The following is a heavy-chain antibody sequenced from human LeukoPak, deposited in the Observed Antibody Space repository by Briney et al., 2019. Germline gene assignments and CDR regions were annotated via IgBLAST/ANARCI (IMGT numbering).Heavy chain of an antibody. V-gene: IGHV3-23*01. CDR1: GFTFSSYA. D-gene: IGHD3-10*01. CDR2: ISGSGGAT. J-gene: IGHJ6*02. CDR3: ASPYGSGSCYYYYGMDV. Sequence: PGGSLRLSCVASGFTFSSYAMTWVRQAPGKGLEWVSGISGSGGATYSADSVKGRFTISRDNSKNTLYLQMNSLRAEDTAVYYCASPYGSGSCYYYYGMDVWGQGTTVTVSS.